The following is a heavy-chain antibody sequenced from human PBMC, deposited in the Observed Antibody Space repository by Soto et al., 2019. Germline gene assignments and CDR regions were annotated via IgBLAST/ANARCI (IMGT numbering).Heavy chain of an antibody. J-gene: IGHJ6*02. V-gene: IGHV4-31*03. Sequence: SETLSLTCTVSGGSISSGGYYWSWIRQHPGKGLEWIGYIYYSGSTYYNPSLKSRVTISVDTSKNQFSLKLSSVTAADTAVYYCAREGLLWFGELSYYYYYGMDVWGQGTTVTVSS. CDR2: IYYSGST. D-gene: IGHD3-10*01. CDR1: GGSISSGGYY. CDR3: AREGLLWFGELSYYYYYGMDV.